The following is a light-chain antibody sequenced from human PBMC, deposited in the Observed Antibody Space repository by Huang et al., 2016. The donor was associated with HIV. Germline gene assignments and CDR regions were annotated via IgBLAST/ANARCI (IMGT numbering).Light chain of an antibody. J-gene: IGKJ1*01. V-gene: IGKV3-20*01. CDR3: QQYDSSPGT. Sequence: EIVLTQSPGTLSLSPGERATLSCRASQSVSSNNLAWYQQKPCQAPRLLTYGASSRATGIPDRFSGSGSGTDFTLTISRLEPEDFAMYYCQQYDSSPGTFGQGTKVDI. CDR2: GAS. CDR1: QSVSSNN.